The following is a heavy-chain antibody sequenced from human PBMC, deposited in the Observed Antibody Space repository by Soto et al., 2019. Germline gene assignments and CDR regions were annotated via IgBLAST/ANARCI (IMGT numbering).Heavy chain of an antibody. D-gene: IGHD2-2*01. V-gene: IGHV4-59*12. J-gene: IGHJ5*02. CDR1: GGSISSYY. Sequence: SETLSLTCTVSGGSISSYYWSWIRQPPGKGLEWIGYIYYSGSTNYNPSLKSRVTISVDTSKNQFSLKLSSVTAAVTAVYYCARDGSDIVVIPAAKKIPWFDPWGQGTLVTVSS. CDR2: IYYSGST. CDR3: ARDGSDIVVIPAAKKIPWFDP.